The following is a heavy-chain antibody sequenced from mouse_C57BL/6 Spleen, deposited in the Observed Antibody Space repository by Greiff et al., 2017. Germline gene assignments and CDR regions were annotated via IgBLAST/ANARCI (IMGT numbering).Heavy chain of an antibody. CDR1: GYTFTDYN. J-gene: IGHJ1*03. CDR3: ARSLYYYGSHLYFDV. Sequence: EVQLQQSGPELVKPGASVKIPCKASGYTFTDYNMDWVKQSHGKSLEWIGDINPNNGGTIYNQKFKGKATLTVDKSSSTAYMVLRSLTSEDTAVYYYARSLYYYGSHLYFDVWGTGTTVTVSS. V-gene: IGHV1-18*01. CDR2: INPNNGGT. D-gene: IGHD1-1*01.